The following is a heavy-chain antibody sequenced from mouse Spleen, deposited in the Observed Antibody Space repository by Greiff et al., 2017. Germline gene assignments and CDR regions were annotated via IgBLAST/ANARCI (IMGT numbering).Heavy chain of an antibody. CDR3: ARVLIYYGNYYAMDY. V-gene: IGHV3-6*01. CDR2: ISYDGSN. J-gene: IGHJ4*01. D-gene: IGHD2-1*01. CDR1: GYSITSGYY. Sequence: DVQLQESGPGLVKPSQSLSLTCSVTGYSITSGYYWNWIRQFPGNKLEWMGYISYDGSNNYNPSLKNRISITRDTSKNQFFLKLNSVTTEDTATYYCARVLIYYGNYYAMDYWGQGTSVTVSS.